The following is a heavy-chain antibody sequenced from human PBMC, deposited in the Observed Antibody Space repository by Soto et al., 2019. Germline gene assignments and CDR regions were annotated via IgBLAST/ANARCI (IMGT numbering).Heavy chain of an antibody. V-gene: IGHV4-30-2*01. J-gene: IGHJ5*02. CDR3: ARAFQDYQVNWFDP. CDR2: IYHSGST. D-gene: IGHD2-2*01. CDR1: GGSISSGGYS. Sequence: SETLSLTCAVSGGSISSGGYSWSWIRQPPGKGLEWIGYIYHSGSTYYNPSLKSRVTISVDRSKNQFSLKLSSVTAADTAVYYCARAFQDYQVNWFDPWGQGTLVTVSS.